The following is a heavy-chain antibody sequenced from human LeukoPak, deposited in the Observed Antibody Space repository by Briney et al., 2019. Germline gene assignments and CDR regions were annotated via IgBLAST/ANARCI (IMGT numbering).Heavy chain of an antibody. CDR3: AKDLGGWVYGMDV. D-gene: IGHD6-19*01. J-gene: IGHJ6*02. CDR1: GFTFSSYA. CDR2: ISGSGGST. V-gene: IGHV3-23*01. Sequence: GGSLRLSCAASGFTFSSYAMSWVRQAPGKGLEWVSAISGSGGSTYYADSMKGRFTISRDNSKNTLYLQMNSLRAEDTAVYYCAKDLGGWVYGMDVWGQGTTVTVSS.